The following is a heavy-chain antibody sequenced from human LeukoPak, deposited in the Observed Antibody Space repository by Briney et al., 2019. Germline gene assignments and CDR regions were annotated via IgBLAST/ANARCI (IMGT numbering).Heavy chain of an antibody. CDR2: ISAYNGNT. V-gene: IGHV1-18*01. Sequence: ASVTVSCKASGYTFTSYGISWVRQAPGQGREWMGWISAYNGNTNYAQKLQGRVTMTTDTSTSTAYMELRSLRSDDTAVYYCARGNDFWSGLYYYYYYGMDVWGQGTTVTVSS. J-gene: IGHJ6*02. CDR1: GYTFTSYG. CDR3: ARGNDFWSGLYYYYYYGMDV. D-gene: IGHD3-3*01.